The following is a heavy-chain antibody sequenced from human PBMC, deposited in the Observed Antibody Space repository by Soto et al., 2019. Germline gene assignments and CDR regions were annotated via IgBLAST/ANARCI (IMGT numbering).Heavy chain of an antibody. J-gene: IGHJ4*02. CDR1: GGTFSSYT. D-gene: IGHD2-2*01. CDR3: ARDGERYCSSTSCTIDY. CDR2: IIPILGIA. Sequence: QVQLVQSGAEVKKLGSSVKVSCKASGGTFSSYTISWVRQAPGQGLEWMGRIIPILGIANYAQKFQGRVTITADKSTSTAYMELSSLRSEDTAVYYCARDGERYCSSTSCTIDYWGQGTLVTVSS. V-gene: IGHV1-69*08.